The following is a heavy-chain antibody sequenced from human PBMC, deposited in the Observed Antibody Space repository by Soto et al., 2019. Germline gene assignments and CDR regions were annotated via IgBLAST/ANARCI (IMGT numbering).Heavy chain of an antibody. D-gene: IGHD6-19*01. CDR3: AKGPGPGQWLATGSYYFDY. J-gene: IGHJ4*02. Sequence: EVQLLDSGGGLVQPGGSLRLSCTASGFTFSSQAMSWVRQAPGKGLEWVSGISASGGSTYYADLVRGRFTISRENSKNTLYLQMNSLRADDTAVYYCAKGPGPGQWLATGSYYFDYWGQGTLVTVSS. V-gene: IGHV3-23*01. CDR2: ISASGGST. CDR1: GFTFSSQA.